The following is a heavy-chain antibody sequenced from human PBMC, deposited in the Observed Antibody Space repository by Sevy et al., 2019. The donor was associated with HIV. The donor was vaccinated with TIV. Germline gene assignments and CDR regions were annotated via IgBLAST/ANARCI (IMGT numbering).Heavy chain of an antibody. Sequence: GGSLRLSCAASGFTFSDHYMDWVRQAPGKGLEWVGRTRNKANSYTTEYAASVKGRFTISRDDSKNSLYLQMNSLKTADTAVYYCAVSLWFGELSDNDAFDIWGQGTMVTVSS. V-gene: IGHV3-72*01. J-gene: IGHJ3*02. D-gene: IGHD3-10*01. CDR2: TRNKANSYTT. CDR1: GFTFSDHY. CDR3: AVSLWFGELSDNDAFDI.